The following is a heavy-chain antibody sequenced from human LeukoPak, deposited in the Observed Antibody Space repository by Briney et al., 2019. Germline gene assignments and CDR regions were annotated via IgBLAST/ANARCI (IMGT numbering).Heavy chain of an antibody. V-gene: IGHV3-7*01. CDR1: GFTFSSYW. CDR2: IKQDGSEK. D-gene: IGHD2-2*01. J-gene: IGHJ4*02. Sequence: GGSLRLSCAASGFTFSSYWMSWVRQAPGKGLEWVANIKQDGSEKYYVDSVKGRFTISRDNAKNSLYLQMTSLRAEDTAGYYCAYCSGTSCYGGGGYYFDYWGQGTLVTVSS. CDR3: AYCSGTSCYGGGGYYFDY.